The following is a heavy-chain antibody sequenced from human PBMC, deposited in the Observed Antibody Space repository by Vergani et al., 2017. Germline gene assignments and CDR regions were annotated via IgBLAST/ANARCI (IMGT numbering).Heavy chain of an antibody. V-gene: IGHV3-33*01. CDR2: IWYDGSKE. CDR3: ARSGYCAHGVCYMTYYYYMDV. D-gene: IGHD2-8*01. CDR1: GFTFSDYG. Sequence: VQLVESGGGVVQPGGSLRLSCAASGFTFSDYGVHWVRQAPGKGLEWVAFIWYDGSKEYYADSVKGRFTISRDNSKNTLYLQMNNLRAADTAVYYCARSGYCAHGVCYMTYYYYMDVWGKGTAVTVSS. J-gene: IGHJ6*03.